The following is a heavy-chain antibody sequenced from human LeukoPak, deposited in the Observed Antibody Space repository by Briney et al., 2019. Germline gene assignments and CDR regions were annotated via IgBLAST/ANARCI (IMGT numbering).Heavy chain of an antibody. Sequence: EASVKVSCKASGYTFTGYYMHWVRQAPGQGLEWMGWINPNSGGTNYAQKFQGRVTMTRETSISTAYMELSRLRSDDTAVYYCASRYCSGGSCYRDFDYWGQGTLVTVSS. CDR2: INPNSGGT. CDR3: ASRYCSGGSCYRDFDY. D-gene: IGHD2-15*01. CDR1: GYTFTGYY. V-gene: IGHV1-2*02. J-gene: IGHJ4*02.